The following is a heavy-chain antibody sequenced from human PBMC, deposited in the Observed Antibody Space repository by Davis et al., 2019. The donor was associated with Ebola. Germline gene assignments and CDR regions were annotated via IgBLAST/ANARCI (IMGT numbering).Heavy chain of an antibody. Sequence: ASVQVSCKASGYTFTNYGITCVRQPPAQGLEWMGWINPHNGNTNYAQNVQGRVAMTTDTSTNTAYMEVGSLRSDDTAVYYCARAQFPTASDHWGQGTLVTVSS. CDR1: GYTFTNYG. CDR2: INPHNGNT. D-gene: IGHD5-24*01. V-gene: IGHV1-18*04. CDR3: ARAQFPTASDH. J-gene: IGHJ4*02.